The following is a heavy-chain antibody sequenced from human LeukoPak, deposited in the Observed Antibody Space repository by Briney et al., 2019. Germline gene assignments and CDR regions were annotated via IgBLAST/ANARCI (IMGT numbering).Heavy chain of an antibody. CDR3: AKDWDVPDY. CDR1: GFTFSNAW. J-gene: IGHJ4*02. Sequence: GGSLILSCAASGFTFSNAWMSWVRQAPGKGLEWVSAISGSGGSTYYADSVKGRFTISRDNSKNTLYLQMNSLRAEDTAVYYCAKDWDVPDYWGQGTLVTVSS. CDR2: ISGSGGST. D-gene: IGHD1-26*01. V-gene: IGHV3-23*01.